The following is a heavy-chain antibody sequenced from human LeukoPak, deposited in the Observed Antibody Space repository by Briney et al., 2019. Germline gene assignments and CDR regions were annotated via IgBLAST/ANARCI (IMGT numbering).Heavy chain of an antibody. CDR1: GGSISNYY. V-gene: IGHV4-59*01. CDR2: IFYTGTT. CDR3: ARGWGYFDY. Sequence: SETLSLTCTVSGGSISNYYWSWIRQPPGKGLEWIGYIFYTGTTNYNFSLKSRLTISVDTSKNRFSLRLTSVTAADTAVYYCARGWGYFDYWGQGTLVTVSS. D-gene: IGHD6-19*01. J-gene: IGHJ4*02.